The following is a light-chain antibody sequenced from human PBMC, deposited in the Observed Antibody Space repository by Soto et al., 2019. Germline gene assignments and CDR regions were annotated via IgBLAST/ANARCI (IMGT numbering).Light chain of an antibody. J-gene: IGKJ4*01. CDR1: QSITTN. V-gene: IGKV3-15*01. Sequence: EKVLTQSPVTLSVSLGERATLSCRASQSITTNLAWYQQKPGQAPRLLIFGASNRATGIPARFSGSGSGTEFSLTISSLQSEYSAIYYCQQYNDWPPLTFGGGTKVEI. CDR2: GAS. CDR3: QQYNDWPPLT.